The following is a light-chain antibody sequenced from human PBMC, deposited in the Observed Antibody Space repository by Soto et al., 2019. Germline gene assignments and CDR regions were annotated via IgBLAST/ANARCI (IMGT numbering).Light chain of an antibody. V-gene: IGLV2-14*01. Sequence: QSALTQPASVSGSPGQSITISCTGTSSDVGGYNYVPWYQQHPGKAPKLMIYDVSNRPSGVSNRFSGSKSGNTASLTISGLQAEDEADYYYSSYTSSSTLVFGTGTKVTVL. CDR3: SSYTSSSTLV. J-gene: IGLJ1*01. CDR2: DVS. CDR1: SSDVGGYNY.